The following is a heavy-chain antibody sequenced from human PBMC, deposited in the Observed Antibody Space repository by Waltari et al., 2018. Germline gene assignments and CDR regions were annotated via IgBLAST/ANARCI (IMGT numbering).Heavy chain of an antibody. CDR1: GGSINTGYYS. CDR2: FQDRGKP. J-gene: IGHJ2*01. D-gene: IGHD3-3*01. Sequence: QVQLRESGPGVVKPLETLSLNCAVSGGSINTGYYSPWNWIRQPPGKGLGWIGFFQDRGKPKYNPSLKGRVAISIDTSKNQYSLRLTSVTVADTATYYCARGQWGAAGTQEWYYFDLWGRGTLVTVSS. CDR3: ARGQWGAAGTQEWYYFDL. V-gene: IGHV4-61*01.